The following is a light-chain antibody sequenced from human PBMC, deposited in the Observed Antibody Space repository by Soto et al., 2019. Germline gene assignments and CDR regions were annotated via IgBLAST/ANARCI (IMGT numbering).Light chain of an antibody. V-gene: IGLV2-14*01. J-gene: IGLJ1*01. CDR3: SSYTSTSTYV. CDR2: EVT. CDR1: SSDVGGYNY. Sequence: QSVLTQPASVSGSPGQSTTISCTGTSSDVGGYNYVSWYQQHPGKAPKLMIYEVTSRPSGVSNRFSASKSGNTASLSISGLQAEDEADYYCSSYTSTSTYVFGAGTKVTVL.